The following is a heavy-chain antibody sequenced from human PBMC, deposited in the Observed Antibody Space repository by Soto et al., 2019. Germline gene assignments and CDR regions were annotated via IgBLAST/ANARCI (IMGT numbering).Heavy chain of an antibody. CDR3: ARGWQCGFLSDY. J-gene: IGHJ4*02. CDR1: GYTFTRYY. V-gene: IGHV1-18*01. CDR2: VSAYNGNT. D-gene: IGHD3-3*01. Sequence: QVQLVQSGAEVKKPGASVKVSCMASGYTFTRYYITWVRQAPGQGLELVGWVSAYNGNTHYVQKLQGRGTLTTDTATSTAYMALRSLRSDDTAVDFCARGWQCGFLSDYWGQGTLVTVPS.